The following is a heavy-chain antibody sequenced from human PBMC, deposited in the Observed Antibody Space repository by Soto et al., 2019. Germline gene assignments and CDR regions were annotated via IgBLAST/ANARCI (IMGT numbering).Heavy chain of an antibody. Sequence: PGGSLRLSCAASGFTFSSYAMNWVRQAPGKGLEWVSAISGDGGRTYYAGPVKGRFTISRDNFENTLYLQMNSLRAEDTALYYCAKGDFADYVSGVDYWGQGTLVTVSS. CDR3: AKGDFADYVSGVDY. D-gene: IGHD4-17*01. CDR1: GFTFSSYA. CDR2: ISGDGGRT. V-gene: IGHV3-23*01. J-gene: IGHJ4*02.